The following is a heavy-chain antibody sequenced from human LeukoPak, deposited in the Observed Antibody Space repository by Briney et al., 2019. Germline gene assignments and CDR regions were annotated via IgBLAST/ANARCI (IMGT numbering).Heavy chain of an antibody. CDR2: ISYDGSNK. CDR1: GFTFSSYG. CDR3: AKDHQRGYSGYGFDY. J-gene: IGHJ4*02. Sequence: GGSLRLSCVASGFTFSSYGMHWVRQAPGKGLEWVAVISYDGSNKYYADSVKGRFTISRDNSKNTLYLQMNSLRAEDTAVYYCAKDHQRGYSGYGFDYWGQGTLVTVSS. V-gene: IGHV3-30*18. D-gene: IGHD5-12*01.